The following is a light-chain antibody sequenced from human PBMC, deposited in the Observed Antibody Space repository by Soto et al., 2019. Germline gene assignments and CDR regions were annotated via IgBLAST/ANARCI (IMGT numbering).Light chain of an antibody. CDR2: AAS. CDR3: QQSMSSPLT. CDR1: QSIDNY. J-gene: IGKJ4*01. Sequence: DIQMTQSPSSLSASVGDRVTIPCRASQSIDNYLNWYQQKPGKAPKLLIYAASSLQSGVPSRFSGSGSGTDFTLTISSLQTEDSANYFCQQSMSSPLTFGGGTKVEVK. V-gene: IGKV1-39*01.